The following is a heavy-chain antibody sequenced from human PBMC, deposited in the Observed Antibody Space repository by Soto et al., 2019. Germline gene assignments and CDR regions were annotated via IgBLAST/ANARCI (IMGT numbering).Heavy chain of an antibody. V-gene: IGHV3-7*01. D-gene: IGHD3-10*01. J-gene: IGHJ4*02. CDR1: GFTFSSYW. Sequence: EVQLVESGGGLVQPGGSLRLSCAASGFTFSSYWMSWVRQAPGKGLEWVANIKQDGSEKYYVDSVKGRFTISRDNAKNPLYLQMNSLGAEDTAVYYCARGAVDYYGSGSATNWGQGTLVTVSS. CDR2: IKQDGSEK. CDR3: ARGAVDYYGSGSATN.